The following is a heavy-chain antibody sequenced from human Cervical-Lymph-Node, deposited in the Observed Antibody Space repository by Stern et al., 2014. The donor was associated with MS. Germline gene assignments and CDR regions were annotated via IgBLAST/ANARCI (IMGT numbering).Heavy chain of an antibody. J-gene: IGHJ4*02. D-gene: IGHD4-23*01. CDR1: GFSFSDYG. CDR3: AKDLGGNAFDY. Sequence: MQLVESGGGVVQPGTSLRLSCAASGFSFSDYGIHWVRQAPGKALEWVAVISYDGTHKYYGDSVKGRVTISRDNSKNTLYLQMNSLRSDDTAVYYCAKDLGGNAFDYWVQGTLVTVSS. CDR2: ISYDGTHK. V-gene: IGHV3-30*18.